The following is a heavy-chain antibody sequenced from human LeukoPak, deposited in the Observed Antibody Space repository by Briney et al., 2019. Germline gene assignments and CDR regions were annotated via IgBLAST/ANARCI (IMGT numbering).Heavy chain of an antibody. V-gene: IGHV1-69*13. J-gene: IGHJ6*02. CDR1: GGTFSSYA. CDR2: IIPIFGTA. Sequence: SVKVSCKASGGTFSSYAISWVRQAPGQGLEWMGGIIPIFGTANYAQKFQGRVTITADESTSTAYMELSSLRSEDTAVYYCARETAKTVANYYYYYGMDVWGQGTTVTVSS. CDR3: ARETAKTVANYYYYYGMDV. D-gene: IGHD4-11*01.